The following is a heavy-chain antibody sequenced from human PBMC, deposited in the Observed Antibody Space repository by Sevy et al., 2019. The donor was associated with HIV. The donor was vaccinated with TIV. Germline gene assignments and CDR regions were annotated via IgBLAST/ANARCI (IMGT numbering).Heavy chain of an antibody. CDR1: GFTFVNYA. D-gene: IGHD3-16*01. CDR2: ISNRGTT. Sequence: GGYLRLSCAASGFTFVNYAIIWVRQSPGKGLEWISTISNRGTTHYADSVKGRFTISRDNSDNTVSLRMNSLRVDDTAVYYCGRSVLGDKWGQGTLVTVSS. V-gene: IGHV3-23*01. J-gene: IGHJ4*02. CDR3: GRSVLGDK.